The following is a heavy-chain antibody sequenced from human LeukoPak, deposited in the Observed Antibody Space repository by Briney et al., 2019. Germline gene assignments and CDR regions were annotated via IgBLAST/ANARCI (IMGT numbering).Heavy chain of an antibody. D-gene: IGHD3-22*01. Sequence: ASVKVSCKASGGTFSSYAISWVRQAPGQGLEWMGGIIPVFGKANYAQKFQGRVTITADESTSTAYMELSSLRSEDTAVYYCARGYYDSSGYHYWDYWGQGTLVTVSS. V-gene: IGHV1-69*01. CDR1: GGTFSSYA. CDR3: ARGYYDSSGYHYWDY. J-gene: IGHJ4*02. CDR2: IIPVFGKA.